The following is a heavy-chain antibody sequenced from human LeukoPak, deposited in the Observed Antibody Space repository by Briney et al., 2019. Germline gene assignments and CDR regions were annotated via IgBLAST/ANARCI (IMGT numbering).Heavy chain of an antibody. D-gene: IGHD5-18*01. V-gene: IGHV1-2*04. Sequence: GASVKVSCKASGYTFTGYYLHWVRQAPGQGLEWMGWINPNSGGTNYAQKFQGWVTMTRDTSISTAYMELSRLRSDDTAVYYCARVETAYVDTSMASFDYWGQGTLVTVSS. CDR2: INPNSGGT. J-gene: IGHJ4*02. CDR1: GYTFTGYY. CDR3: ARVETAYVDTSMASFDY.